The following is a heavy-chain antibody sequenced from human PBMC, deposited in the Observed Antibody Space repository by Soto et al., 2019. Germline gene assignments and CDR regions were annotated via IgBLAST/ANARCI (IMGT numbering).Heavy chain of an antibody. V-gene: IGHV3-43*01. CDR3: AKDMAGSGWYFDY. J-gene: IGHJ4*02. Sequence: GGSLRLSCAASGFTFDDYTMHWVRQAPGKGLEWVSLISWDGGSTYYADSVKGRFTISRDNSKNSLYLQMNSLRTEDTALYYCAKDMAGSGWYFDYWGQGTLVTVSS. CDR1: GFTFDDYT. D-gene: IGHD6-19*01. CDR2: ISWDGGST.